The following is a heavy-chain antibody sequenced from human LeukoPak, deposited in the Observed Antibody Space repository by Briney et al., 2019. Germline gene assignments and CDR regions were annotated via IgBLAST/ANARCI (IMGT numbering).Heavy chain of an antibody. CDR1: GFAFSRYS. D-gene: IGHD2-2*01. CDR2: ISSSSGYI. V-gene: IGHV3-21*01. Sequence: KPGGSLRLSCAASGFAFSRYSMNWVRQAPGKGLEWVSSISSSSGYIYYADSVKGRFTISRDNAKSSLYLQMNSLRAEDTAVYYCAREIVSSTCFDYWGQGALVTVSS. CDR3: AREIVSSTCFDY. J-gene: IGHJ4*02.